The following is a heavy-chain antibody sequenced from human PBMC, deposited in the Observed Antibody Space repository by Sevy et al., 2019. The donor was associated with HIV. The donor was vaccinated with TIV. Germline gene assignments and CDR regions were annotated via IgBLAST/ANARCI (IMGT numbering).Heavy chain of an antibody. J-gene: IGHJ4*02. CDR1: GGSITSDY. V-gene: IGHV4-59*01. D-gene: IGHD1-26*01. CDR3: AGGYTQTPAFDY. Sequence: SETLSLTCTVSGGSITSDYWSWIRQPPGKGLEWIGYMFYSGSTNYSPSLKSRVTISVDTSKSQFSLKLSSVTAADTAVYYCAGGYTQTPAFDYWGQRTLVTVSS. CDR2: MFYSGST.